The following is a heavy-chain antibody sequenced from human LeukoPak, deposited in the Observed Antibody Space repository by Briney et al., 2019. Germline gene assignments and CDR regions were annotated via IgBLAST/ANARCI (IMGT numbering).Heavy chain of an antibody. CDR2: ISGSGGST. D-gene: IGHD6-13*01. Sequence: GGSLRLSCAASGFTFGSHAMSWVRQAPGKGLEWVSAISGSGGSTYYADSVKGRFTISRDKSKNTLYLQMNSLRAEDTAVYYCAKGLAVAGHFDYWGQGTLATVSS. CDR1: GFTFGSHA. J-gene: IGHJ4*02. V-gene: IGHV3-23*01. CDR3: AKGLAVAGHFDY.